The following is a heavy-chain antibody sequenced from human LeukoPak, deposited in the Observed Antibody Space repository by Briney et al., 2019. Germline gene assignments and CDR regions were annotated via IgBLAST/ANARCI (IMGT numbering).Heavy chain of an antibody. CDR1: GYSFNDYA. V-gene: IGHV7-4-1*02. Sequence: ASVKVSCKASGYSFNDYAINWVRQAPGQGLEWMGWITTDTGNPTYAPGFTGRVVFSLDISVSTAYLQINSLEAEDTAVYYCARDRDWFDPWGQGTLVTVSS. CDR2: ITTDTGNP. J-gene: IGHJ5*02. CDR3: ARDRDWFDP.